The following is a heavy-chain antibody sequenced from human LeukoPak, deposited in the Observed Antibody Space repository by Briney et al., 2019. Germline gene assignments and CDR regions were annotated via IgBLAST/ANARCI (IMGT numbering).Heavy chain of an antibody. CDR2: MYSAGFT. Sequence: PGGSLRLSCVVSGFTVSSNYMSWVRQAPGKGLEWVSVMYSAGFTYYADSVKGRFTISTDNSKNTLNLQMNSLRAEDTAVYYCANSRRSGYWYFDLWGRGSLVTVSS. V-gene: IGHV3-53*01. CDR1: GFTVSSNY. D-gene: IGHD3-22*01. CDR3: ANSRRSGYWYFDL. J-gene: IGHJ2*01.